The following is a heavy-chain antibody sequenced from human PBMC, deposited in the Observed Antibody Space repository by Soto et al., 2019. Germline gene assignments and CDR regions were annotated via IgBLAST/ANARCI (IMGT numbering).Heavy chain of an antibody. CDR2: IIPILGIA. Sequence: QAQLVQSGAEVKKPGSSVKVSCKASGGTFSSYTISWVRQAPGQGLEWMGRIIPILGIANYAQKFQGRVTITADKSTSTGYMELSSLRSEDTAVYYCARVDYGGNSDYWGQGTLVTVSS. V-gene: IGHV1-69*02. J-gene: IGHJ4*02. D-gene: IGHD4-17*01. CDR1: GGTFSSYT. CDR3: ARVDYGGNSDY.